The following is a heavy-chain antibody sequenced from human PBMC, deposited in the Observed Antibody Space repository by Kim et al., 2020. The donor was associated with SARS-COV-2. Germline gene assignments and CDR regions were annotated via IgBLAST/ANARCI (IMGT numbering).Heavy chain of an antibody. Sequence: GGSLRLSCAASGFTFSTIAMNWVRQAPGKGLEWVSTISGSGGNTYSADSVKGRFTVSRDNSRNTLYLQMNSLRADDTAVYYCATGLAILPATLDFWGQGTLITVSS. CDR1: GFTFSTIA. D-gene: IGHD2-2*01. CDR3: ATGLAILPATLDF. CDR2: ISGSGGNT. V-gene: IGHV3-23*01. J-gene: IGHJ4*02.